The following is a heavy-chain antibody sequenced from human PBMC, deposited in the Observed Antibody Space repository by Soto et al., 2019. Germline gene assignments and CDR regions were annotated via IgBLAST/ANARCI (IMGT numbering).Heavy chain of an antibody. CDR1: GGSFSGYY. J-gene: IGHJ4*02. CDR3: ASRFYDFWSGYWVSYYFDY. Sequence: PSETLSLTCAVYGGSFSGYYWSWIRQPPGKGLEWIGEINHSGSTNYNPSLKIRVTISVDTSKNQFSLKLSSVTAADTAVYYCASRFYDFWSGYWVSYYFDYWGQGTLVTVSS. V-gene: IGHV4-34*01. CDR2: INHSGST. D-gene: IGHD3-3*01.